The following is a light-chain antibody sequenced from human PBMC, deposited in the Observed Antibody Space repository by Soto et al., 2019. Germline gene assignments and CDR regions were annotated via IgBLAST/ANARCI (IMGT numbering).Light chain of an antibody. CDR3: CSYAGSSTHVV. Sequence: QSALTQPASVSGSPGQSITISCTGTSSDVGSYNLVSWYQQHPGKAPKLMIYEGSKRPSGVSNRFSGSKSGNTASLTISGLQAEDEADYYCCSYAGSSTHVVVGGGTKVTVL. CDR1: SSDVGSYNL. CDR2: EGS. V-gene: IGLV2-23*01. J-gene: IGLJ2*01.